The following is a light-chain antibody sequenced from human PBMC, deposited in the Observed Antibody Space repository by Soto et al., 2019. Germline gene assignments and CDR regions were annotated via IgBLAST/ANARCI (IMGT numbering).Light chain of an antibody. CDR2: DAS. J-gene: IGKJ5*01. Sequence: EVVLTQSPATLSPSPGERATLSCRASESVFGYLAWYQHKPGQAPRLLVYDASNRATGVPARFSGSGSGTDFTPTISSLEPEDFAVYYCQQRYRWPPITFGQGTRVEIK. CDR1: ESVFGY. CDR3: QQRYRWPPIT. V-gene: IGKV3-11*01.